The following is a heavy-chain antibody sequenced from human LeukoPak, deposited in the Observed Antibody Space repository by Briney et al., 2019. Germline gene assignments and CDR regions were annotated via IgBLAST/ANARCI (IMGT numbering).Heavy chain of an antibody. CDR3: AKECDYSPGHKLDL. D-gene: IGHD3-10*01. CDR2: LFTGGGRT. Sequence: GGSPRLSCATSGFTFSDYYMSWVRQAPGKGLEWVSVLFTGGGRTLYADSVKGRFTISGNTSRTTLYLQMNGLRAEDTAVYYCAKECDYSPGHKLDLWGQGTLVTVSS. CDR1: GFTFSDYY. V-gene: IGHV3-23*01. J-gene: IGHJ5*02.